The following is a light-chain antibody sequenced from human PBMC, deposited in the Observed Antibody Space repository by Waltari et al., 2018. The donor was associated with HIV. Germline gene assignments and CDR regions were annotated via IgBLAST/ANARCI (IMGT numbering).Light chain of an antibody. CDR3: QTWGPVILNGV. Sequence: TKGDGIPDRFSVSNSGAEHYLTIPSLQSEDEADYYCQTWGPVILNGVFGGGTRLTVL. J-gene: IGLJ3*02. V-gene: IGLV4-69*01.